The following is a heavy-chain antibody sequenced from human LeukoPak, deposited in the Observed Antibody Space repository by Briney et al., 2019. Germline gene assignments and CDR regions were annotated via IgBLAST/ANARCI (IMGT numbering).Heavy chain of an antibody. CDR2: IFGGGST. CDR3: ATNTFCSSGSCYNAEYFYH. J-gene: IGHJ1*01. V-gene: IGHV3-53*01. D-gene: IGHD2-15*01. Sequence: GGSLRLSCAASGFTVSSNYMSWVRQAPGKGLEWVSVIFGGGSTCYADSVKGRFTISRDDSKNTLYLQMNSLRAEDTAVYYCATNTFCSSGSCYNAEYFYHWGQGTLVTVSS. CDR1: GFTVSSNY.